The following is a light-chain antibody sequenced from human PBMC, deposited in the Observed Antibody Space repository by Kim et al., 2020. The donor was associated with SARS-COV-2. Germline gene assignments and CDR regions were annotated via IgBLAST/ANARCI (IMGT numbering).Light chain of an antibody. Sequence: SPGKRATLSCRASQTINNKLVWYQQKPGQAPRLLIYDATTRATGVPARFIGSGSETDFTLTISSLQSEDFAVYYCQQSYDWPPLTFGQGTKVDIK. V-gene: IGKV3-15*01. CDR2: DAT. CDR1: QTINNK. CDR3: QQSYDWPPLT. J-gene: IGKJ1*01.